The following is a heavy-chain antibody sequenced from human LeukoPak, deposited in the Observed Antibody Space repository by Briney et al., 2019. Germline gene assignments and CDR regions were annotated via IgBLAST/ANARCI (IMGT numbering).Heavy chain of an antibody. Sequence: ASVKVSCKASGGTFSSYAISWVRQAPGQGLEWMGGIIPIFGTADYAQKFQGRVTITTDESTSTAYMELSSLRSEDTAVYYCARGPSYGGNSHWGQGTLVTVSS. D-gene: IGHD4-23*01. CDR3: ARGPSYGGNSH. CDR1: GGTFSSYA. V-gene: IGHV1-69*05. CDR2: IIPIFGTA. J-gene: IGHJ4*02.